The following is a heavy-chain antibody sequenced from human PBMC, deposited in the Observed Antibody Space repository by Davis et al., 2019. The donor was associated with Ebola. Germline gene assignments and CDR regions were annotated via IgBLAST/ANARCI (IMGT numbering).Heavy chain of an antibody. CDR2: LYHSGST. Sequence: SETLSLTCAVSGGSISSSNWWSWVRQPPGKGPEWIGELYHSGSTNYNPSLKSRVTISVDKSKNQFSLKLSSVTAADTAVYYCARHTVRGFLEWLISDDYYYGMDVWGQGTTVTVSS. J-gene: IGHJ6*02. D-gene: IGHD3-3*01. CDR3: ARHTVRGFLEWLISDDYYYGMDV. CDR1: GGSISSSNW. V-gene: IGHV4-4*02.